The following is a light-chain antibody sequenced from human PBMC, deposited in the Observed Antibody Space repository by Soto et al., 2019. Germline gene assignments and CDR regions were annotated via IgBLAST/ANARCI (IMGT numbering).Light chain of an antibody. V-gene: IGKV3-20*01. J-gene: IGKJ4*01. Sequence: EIVLTQSPGTLPLSPGERATLSCRASQSVSSSYLAWYQQKPGQAPRLLIYGASSRATGIPDRFSGSGSGTGFTLTISRLEPEDFAVYYCQQYGSSPPLTFGGGTKVEIK. CDR2: GAS. CDR3: QQYGSSPPLT. CDR1: QSVSSSY.